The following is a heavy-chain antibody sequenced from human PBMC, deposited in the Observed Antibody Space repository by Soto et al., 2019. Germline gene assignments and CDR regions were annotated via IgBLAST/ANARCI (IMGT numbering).Heavy chain of an antibody. CDR1: GSSISSDYW. D-gene: IGHD6-19*01. CDR3: ARTKYSGGWLDY. V-gene: IGHV4-28*01. CDR2: IYYIGTT. J-gene: IGHJ4*02. Sequence: QVQLQESGPRLVKPSDTLSLTCAVSGSSISSDYWWAWIRQPPGKGLQWIGHIYYIGTTYYNPSLKSRLSLSVDTTKNHFSLKLKSVTAADTAVYYCARTKYSGGWLDYLGQGIPVIVSS.